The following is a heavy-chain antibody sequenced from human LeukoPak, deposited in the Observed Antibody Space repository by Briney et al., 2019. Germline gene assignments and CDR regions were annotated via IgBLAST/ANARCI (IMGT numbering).Heavy chain of an antibody. V-gene: IGHV1-18*04. CDR2: ISAYNGNT. CDR3: ARGPIYYDSSGYYYDDAFDI. CDR1: GYTFTSYY. D-gene: IGHD3-22*01. J-gene: IGHJ3*02. Sequence: ASVKVSCKASGYTFTSYYMHWVRQAPGQGLEWTGWISAYNGNTNYAQKLQGRVTMTTDTSTSTAYMELRSLRSDDTAVYYCARGPIYYDSSGYYYDDAFDIWGQGTMVTVSS.